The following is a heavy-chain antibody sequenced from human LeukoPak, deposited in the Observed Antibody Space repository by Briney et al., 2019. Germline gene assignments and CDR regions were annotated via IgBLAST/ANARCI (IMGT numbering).Heavy chain of an antibody. J-gene: IGHJ4*02. V-gene: IGHV3-9*01. CDR3: ARPINRPQVPGY. Sequence: PGGSLRLSCAASGFTFDGYAMHWVRQAPGKGLEWVSGISWNSGTIRYADSVKGRFTISRDNAKNSLYLQMNSLRAEDTAVYYCARPINRPQVPGYWGQGTLVTVSS. CDR1: GFTFDGYA. CDR2: ISWNSGTI.